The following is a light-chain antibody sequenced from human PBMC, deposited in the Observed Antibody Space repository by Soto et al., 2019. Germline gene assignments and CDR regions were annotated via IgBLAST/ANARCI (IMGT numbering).Light chain of an antibody. Sequence: EIVLTQSPATLSLSPWERATLSCRASQSVSRDLAWYQKKPGQAPRLLIYDASNRATGIQARFRGSGSGTVFTITNSSIEPQDFAVFYCQQRSKWPPYTFGQGTKLEIK. CDR1: QSVSRD. J-gene: IGKJ2*01. CDR3: QQRSKWPPYT. CDR2: DAS. V-gene: IGKV3-11*01.